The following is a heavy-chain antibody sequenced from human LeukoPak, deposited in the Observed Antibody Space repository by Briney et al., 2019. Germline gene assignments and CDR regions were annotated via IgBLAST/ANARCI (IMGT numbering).Heavy chain of an antibody. CDR3: ARDSGYCTTTNCFHPFDS. CDR1: GYTFTGYH. V-gene: IGHV1-2*02. D-gene: IGHD2-2*01. CDR2: IIPNSGAT. J-gene: IGHJ4*02. Sequence: ASVKVSCKASGYTFTGYHMHWVRQAPGQGLEWMGWIIPNSGATRFAQKFQGRVTMTRDTSISTAYMELSGLRSDDTAGYYCARDSGYCTTTNCFHPFDSWGQGTLVTVSS.